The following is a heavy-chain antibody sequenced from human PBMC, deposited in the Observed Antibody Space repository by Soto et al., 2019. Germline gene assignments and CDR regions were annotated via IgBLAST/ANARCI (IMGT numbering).Heavy chain of an antibody. J-gene: IGHJ5*02. CDR1: GGSISSSSYY. CDR2: IYYSGST. D-gene: IGHD4-17*01. CDR3: ARHGLDYGELNWFDP. V-gene: IGHV4-39*01. Sequence: SETLSLTCTVSGGSISSSSYYWGWIRQPPGKGLEWIGSIYYSGSTYYNPSLKSRVTISVDTSKNQFSLKLSSVTAADTSLYYCARHGLDYGELNWFDPWGQGTLVTVSS.